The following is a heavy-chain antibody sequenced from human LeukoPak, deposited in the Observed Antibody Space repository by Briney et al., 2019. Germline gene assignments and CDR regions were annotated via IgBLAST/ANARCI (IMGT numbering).Heavy chain of an antibody. CDR2: IIPIFGTA. V-gene: IGHV1-69*01. CDR1: GGTFSSYA. Sequence: SVKVSCKASGGTFSSYAISWVRQAPGQGLEWMGGIIPIFGTANYAQKFQGRVTITADEPTSTAYMELSSLRSEDTAVYYCAREEVVAATEPSFWFDPWGQGTLVTVSS. D-gene: IGHD2-15*01. J-gene: IGHJ5*02. CDR3: AREEVVAATEPSFWFDP.